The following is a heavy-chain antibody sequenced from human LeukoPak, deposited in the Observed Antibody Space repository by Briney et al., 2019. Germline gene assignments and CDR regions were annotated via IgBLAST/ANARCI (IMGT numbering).Heavy chain of an antibody. D-gene: IGHD1-7*01. CDR2: INPNSGGT. J-gene: IGHJ4*02. V-gene: IGHV1-2*02. Sequence: ASVKVSCKASGYTFTGYYMHWVRQAPGQGLEWMGWINPNSGGTNYAQKFQGRVTMTRDTSISTAYMELSRLRSDDTAVYYCARDAHNWNYGLIGYWGQGTLVTVSS. CDR3: ARDAHNWNYGLIGY. CDR1: GYTFTGYY.